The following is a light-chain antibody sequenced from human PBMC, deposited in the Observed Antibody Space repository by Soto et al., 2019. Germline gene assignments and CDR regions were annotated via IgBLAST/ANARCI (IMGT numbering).Light chain of an antibody. J-gene: IGLJ1*01. CDR2: EVN. V-gene: IGLV2-8*01. Sequence: HSALTQPLSASGSPGQSVAISCTGTSSDVGGYNYVSWYQQHPGKAPKLMIYEVNKRPSGVPDRFSGSKSGNTASLTVSGLQAEDEADYYCSSYAGSSNVFGTGTKVTVL. CDR3: SSYAGSSNV. CDR1: SSDVGGYNY.